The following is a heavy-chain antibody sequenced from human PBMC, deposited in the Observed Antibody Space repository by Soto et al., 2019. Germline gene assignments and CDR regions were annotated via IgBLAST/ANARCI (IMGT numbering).Heavy chain of an antibody. J-gene: IGHJ4*02. CDR2: ITSSSSTI. CDR3: ARELYGDYGVDY. V-gene: IGHV3-48*01. CDR1: GFTFNNFN. Sequence: GGSLRLSCAASGFTFNNFNMNWVRQAPGKGLEWVSYITSSSSTIYYADSVKGRFTISRDNAKNSLHLQVNSLRAEDTAVYYCARELYGDYGVDYWGQGTLVTVSS. D-gene: IGHD4-17*01.